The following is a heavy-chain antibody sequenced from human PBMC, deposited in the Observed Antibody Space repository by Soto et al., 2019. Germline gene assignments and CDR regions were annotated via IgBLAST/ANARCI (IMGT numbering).Heavy chain of an antibody. CDR3: AKGPQAGSYEIGPFDY. CDR1: GFTFSSYA. J-gene: IGHJ4*02. D-gene: IGHD2-15*01. CDR2: ISGSSGST. V-gene: IGHV3-23*01. Sequence: GGSLRLSCAASGFTFSSYAMSWVRQAPGKGLEWVSAISGSSGSTYYADSVKGRFTISRDNSKNTLYLQMNSLRAEDTAVYYCAKGPQAGSYEIGPFDYWGQGTLVTVSS.